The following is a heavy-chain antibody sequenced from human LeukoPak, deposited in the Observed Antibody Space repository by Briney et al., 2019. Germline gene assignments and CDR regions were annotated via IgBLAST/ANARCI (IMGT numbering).Heavy chain of an antibody. J-gene: IGHJ4*02. D-gene: IGHD5/OR15-5a*01. CDR1: GFTLSSHS. CDR3: ARLLHYERSVYRPVDC. V-gene: IGHV3-7*01. Sequence: GGSLRLSCAASGFTLSSHSMSWVRQAPGKGLEWVANVKEDGSEENYVDSMKGRFTISRDNAVKSLYLQMNSLRAEDTAVYFCARLLHYERSVYRPVDCWGQGTLVAVSS. CDR2: VKEDGSEE.